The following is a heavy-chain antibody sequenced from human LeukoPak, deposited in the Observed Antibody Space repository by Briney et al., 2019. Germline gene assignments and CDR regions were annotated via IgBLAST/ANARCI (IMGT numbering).Heavy chain of an antibody. J-gene: IGHJ3*02. CDR2: ISHIGGST. V-gene: IGHV3-23*01. Sequence: GGSLRLSCAASGFTFSSFAMSWVRQAPGKGLEWVSAISHIGGSTYYADSVKGRFTISRDNSKNTLYLQVNNLIIEDTAIYYCAKEPAAFPLYDALDMWGQGTMVTVSS. CDR3: AKEPAAFPLYDALDM. D-gene: IGHD6-13*01. CDR1: GFTFSSFA.